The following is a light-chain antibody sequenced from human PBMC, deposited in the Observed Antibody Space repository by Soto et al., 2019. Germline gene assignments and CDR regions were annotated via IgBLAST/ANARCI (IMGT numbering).Light chain of an antibody. CDR1: QTISSW. J-gene: IGKJ1*01. Sequence: DIQMTQSPSTLSGSVGDRVTITCRASQTISSWLAWYQQKPGKAPKLLLYKASTLKSGVPSRFSGSGSGTEFTLTISSLQHDDFATYYCQHYHSYSEAFGQGTKVELK. CDR2: KAS. V-gene: IGKV1-5*03. CDR3: QHYHSYSEA.